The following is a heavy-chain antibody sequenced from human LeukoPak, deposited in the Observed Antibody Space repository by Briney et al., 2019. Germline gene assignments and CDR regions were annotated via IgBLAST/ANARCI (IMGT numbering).Heavy chain of an antibody. D-gene: IGHD6-19*01. CDR1: AFTFSDHY. V-gene: IGHV3-11*06. Sequence: GGSLRLSCVSSAFTFSDHYMDWVRQTPGKGLEWVSYISSTNGHTYYADSVNGRFTISRDTAKNSLYLQMNSLRVEDTAICFCARDRDSSGLYGGADLWGQGVLVTVSS. CDR2: ISSTNGHT. J-gene: IGHJ5*02. CDR3: ARDRDSSGLYGGADL.